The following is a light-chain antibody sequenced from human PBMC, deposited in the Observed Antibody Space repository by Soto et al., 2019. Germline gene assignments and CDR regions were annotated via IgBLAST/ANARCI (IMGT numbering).Light chain of an antibody. CDR3: AAWDYSLSGVV. J-gene: IGLJ2*01. Sequence: QSVLTQPPSASGTPGQRVTISCSGSSSNIGSNYVFWYQHLPGTAPKLLIYRNNQRPSGVPGRFSGSKSGTSASLAISGLRSEDETDYYCAAWDYSLSGVVFGGGTKLTVL. CDR1: SSNIGSNY. CDR2: RNN. V-gene: IGLV1-47*01.